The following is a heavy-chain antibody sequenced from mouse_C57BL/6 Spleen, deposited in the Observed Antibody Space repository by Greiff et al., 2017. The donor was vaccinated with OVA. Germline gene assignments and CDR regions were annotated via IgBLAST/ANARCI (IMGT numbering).Heavy chain of an antibody. J-gene: IGHJ2*01. Sequence: VKLQQSGPELVKPGASVKISCKASGYTFTDYYINWVKQRPGQGLEWIGWIFPGSGSTYYNEKFKGKATLTVDKSSSTAYMLLSSLTSEDSAVYFCARGEGFYDGSTVSHYFDYWGQGTTLTVSS. V-gene: IGHV1-75*01. D-gene: IGHD2-3*01. CDR2: IFPGSGST. CDR3: ARGEGFYDGSTVSHYFDY. CDR1: GYTFTDYY.